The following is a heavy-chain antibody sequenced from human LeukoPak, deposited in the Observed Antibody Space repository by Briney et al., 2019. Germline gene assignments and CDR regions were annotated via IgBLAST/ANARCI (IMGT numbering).Heavy chain of an antibody. J-gene: IGHJ4*02. CDR1: GGSFSGYY. D-gene: IGHD6-6*01. V-gene: IGHV4-34*01. CDR2: INRSGST. CDR3: AREYSSSFDY. Sequence: SETLSLTCAVYGGSFSGYYWSWIRQPPGKGLEWIGEINRSGSTNYNPSLKSRVTISVDTSKNHFSLKLSSVTAADTAVYYCAREYSSSFDYWGQGTLVTVSS.